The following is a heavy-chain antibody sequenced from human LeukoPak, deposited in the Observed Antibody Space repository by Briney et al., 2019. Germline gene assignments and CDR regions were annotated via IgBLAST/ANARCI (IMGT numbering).Heavy chain of an antibody. J-gene: IGHJ4*02. CDR2: INPNSGGT. V-gene: IGHV1-2*02. Sequence: ASVKVSCKASGYTFTGYYMHWVRQAPGQGLEWMGWINPNSGGTNYAQKFQGRVTMTRDTSISTAYMELSRLRSDDTAVYYCATTYYYHSSATFHYWGQGNPVTVSS. D-gene: IGHD3-22*01. CDR3: ATTYYYHSSATFHY. CDR1: GYTFTGYY.